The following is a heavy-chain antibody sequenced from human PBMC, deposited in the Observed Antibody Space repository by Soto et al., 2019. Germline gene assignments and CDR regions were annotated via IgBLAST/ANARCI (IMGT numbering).Heavy chain of an antibody. CDR1: GFTFSSYA. CDR2: ISGSGGST. J-gene: IGHJ6*02. Sequence: PVGSLRLSCTASGFTFSSYAMSWVRQAPGKGLEWVSAISGSGGSTYYADSVKGRFTISRDNSKNTLYLQMNSLRAEDTAVYYCAKAGEDIVVVVANYYYYGMDVWGQGTTVTVSS. V-gene: IGHV3-23*01. CDR3: AKAGEDIVVVVANYYYYGMDV. D-gene: IGHD2-15*01.